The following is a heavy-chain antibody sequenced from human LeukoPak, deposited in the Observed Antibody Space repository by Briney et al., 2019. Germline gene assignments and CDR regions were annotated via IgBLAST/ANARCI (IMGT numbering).Heavy chain of an antibody. CDR2: IRYDGSNK. D-gene: IGHD2-2*01. CDR1: GFTFSSYG. CDR3: AAIVVVPAADVPFDY. J-gene: IGHJ4*02. V-gene: IGHV3-30*02. Sequence: PGGSLRLSCAASGFTFSSYGMHWVRQAPGKGLVWVAFIRYDGSNKYYADSVKGRFTISRDNSKNTLYLQMNSLRAEDTAVYYCAAIVVVPAADVPFDYWGQGTLVTVSS.